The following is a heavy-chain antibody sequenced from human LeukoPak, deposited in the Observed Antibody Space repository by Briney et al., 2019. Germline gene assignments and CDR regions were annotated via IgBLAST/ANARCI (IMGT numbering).Heavy chain of an antibody. D-gene: IGHD3-10*01. V-gene: IGHV1-18*01. CDR1: NYTFTSYG. CDR3: ARGAMVRGVIIKYYMDV. J-gene: IGHJ6*03. Sequence: GASVKVSCKASNYTFTSYGISWVRQAPGQGLEWMAWINAYSGDTNYAQKFQGRVTMTRDTSISTAYMELSRLRSDDTAVFYCARGAMVRGVIIKYYMDVWGKGTTVTVSS. CDR2: INAYSGDT.